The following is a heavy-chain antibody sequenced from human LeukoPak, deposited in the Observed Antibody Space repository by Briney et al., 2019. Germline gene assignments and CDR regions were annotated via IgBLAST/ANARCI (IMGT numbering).Heavy chain of an antibody. CDR2: ISYDGSNK. CDR3: AKVMLALDI. D-gene: IGHD3-10*02. J-gene: IGHJ3*02. CDR1: GFTFSSYG. Sequence: GGSLRLSCAASGFTFSSYGMHWVRQAPGKGLERVAVISYDGSNKYYADSVKGRFTISRDNSKNTPYLQMNSLRAEDTAVYYCAKVMLALDIWGQGTMVTVSS. V-gene: IGHV3-30*18.